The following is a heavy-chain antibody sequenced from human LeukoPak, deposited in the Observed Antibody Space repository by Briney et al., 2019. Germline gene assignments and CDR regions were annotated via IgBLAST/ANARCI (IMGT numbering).Heavy chain of an antibody. CDR3: AAGDIAVAGTPNYYYGMDV. CDR1: GGTFSSYT. D-gene: IGHD6-19*01. V-gene: IGHV1-69*02. CDR2: IIPILGIA. J-gene: IGHJ6*02. Sequence: SVKVSCKASGGTFSSYTISWVRQAPGQGLEWMGRIIPILGIANYAQKFQGRVTITADKSTSTAYVELSSLRSEDTAVYYCAAGDIAVAGTPNYYYGMDVWGQGTTVTVSS.